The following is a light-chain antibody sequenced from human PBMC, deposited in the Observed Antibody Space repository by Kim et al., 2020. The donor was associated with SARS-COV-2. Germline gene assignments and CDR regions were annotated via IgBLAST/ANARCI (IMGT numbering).Light chain of an antibody. J-gene: IGKJ4*01. V-gene: IGKV1-5*03. CDR3: QQYSNYPLT. Sequence: SGAVGYSLHITCRASQSIVVWLAWYPQNRGKAPTLVIYRTFSLESGVPSRFSGSVSGTEFTLTISSLHPDDLGTYFCQQYSNYPLTFGGGTKLEI. CDR2: RTF. CDR1: QSIVVW.